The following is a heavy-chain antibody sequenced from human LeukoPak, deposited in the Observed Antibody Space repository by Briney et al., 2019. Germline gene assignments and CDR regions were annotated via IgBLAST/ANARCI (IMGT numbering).Heavy chain of an antibody. V-gene: IGHV3-15*01. CDR3: TSHAAFDP. CDR1: GFTFNNAW. J-gene: IGHJ5*02. CDR2: IKSKNVGGTT. Sequence: PGGSLRLSCAASGFTFNNAWMNWVRQAPGKGLEWVGRIKSKNVGGTTDYAAPVKGRFTISRDDTKNTVYLQMNSLKIEDTAVYYCTSHAAFDPWGQGTLVTVSS.